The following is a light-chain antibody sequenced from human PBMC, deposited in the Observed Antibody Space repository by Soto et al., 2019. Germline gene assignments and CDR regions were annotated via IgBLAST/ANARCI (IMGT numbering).Light chain of an antibody. Sequence: STLTQPPSASGSPGQSVTISCTGTSSDVGGYNYVSWYQQHPRKAPKLMIYEVSKRPSGVPDRFSGSKSGNTASLTVSGLQAEDEADYYCSSYAGSNNLGVFGTGTKVTVL. J-gene: IGLJ1*01. CDR3: SSYAGSNNLGV. V-gene: IGLV2-8*01. CDR2: EVS. CDR1: SSDVGGYNY.